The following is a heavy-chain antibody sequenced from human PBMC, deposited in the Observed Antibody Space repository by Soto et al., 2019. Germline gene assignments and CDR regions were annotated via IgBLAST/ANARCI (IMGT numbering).Heavy chain of an antibody. V-gene: IGHV3-74*01. D-gene: IGHD2-2*01. J-gene: IGHJ4*02. CDR3: ARGGLEPVDY. CDR2: INPEETTT. CDR1: GFSFSTFW. Sequence: EVQLVESGGDLVQPGGSLRLSCAASGFSFSTFWMHWVRQAPGKGLVWVSRINPEETTTTYADSVRGRFTISRDNAKNTPYLQMNSLRADDTAVYYCARGGLEPVDYWGQGTLVTVFS.